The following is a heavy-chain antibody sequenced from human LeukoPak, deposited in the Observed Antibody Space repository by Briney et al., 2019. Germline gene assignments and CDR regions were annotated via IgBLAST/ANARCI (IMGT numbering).Heavy chain of an antibody. CDR2: IYHSGST. D-gene: IGHD3-22*01. CDR3: ARDKSYYYDSSGYAYFGY. CDR1: GYSISSGYY. Sequence: PSETLSLTCTVSGYSISSGYYWGWIRQPPGKGLEWIGSIYHSGSTYYNPSLKSRVTISVDTSKNQFSLKLSSVTAADTAVYYCARDKSYYYDSSGYAYFGYWGQGTLVTVSS. J-gene: IGHJ4*02. V-gene: IGHV4-38-2*02.